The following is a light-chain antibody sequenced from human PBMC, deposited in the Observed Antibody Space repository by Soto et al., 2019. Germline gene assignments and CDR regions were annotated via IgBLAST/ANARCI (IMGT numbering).Light chain of an antibody. CDR1: QSVSSSY. Sequence: EIVLTQSPGTLSLSPGERATLSCRASQSVSSSYLAWYQQKPGQAPRLLIYGASNRATGIPDRFSGSGSGTDFTLTISRLEPEDFAVYYCQQYGSSPPTWTFGQGTKV. CDR3: QQYGSSPPTWT. V-gene: IGKV3-20*01. J-gene: IGKJ1*01. CDR2: GAS.